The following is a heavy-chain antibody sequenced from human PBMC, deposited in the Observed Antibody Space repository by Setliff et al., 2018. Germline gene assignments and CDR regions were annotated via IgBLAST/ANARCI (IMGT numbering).Heavy chain of an antibody. CDR2: IYYSGST. V-gene: IGHV4-39*07. CDR3: ARGKDYYDRSGYGRGDFDY. CDR1: GGSISSSSYY. J-gene: IGHJ4*02. Sequence: PSETLSLTCTVSGGSISSSSYYWGWIRQPPGKGLEWIGSIYYSGSTYYNPSLKSRVTISVDTSKNQFSLKLSSVTAADTAVYYCARGKDYYDRSGYGRGDFDYWGQGTLVTVSS. D-gene: IGHD3-22*01.